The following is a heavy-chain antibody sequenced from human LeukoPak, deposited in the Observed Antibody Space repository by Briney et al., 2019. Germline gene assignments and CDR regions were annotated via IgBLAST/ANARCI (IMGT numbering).Heavy chain of an antibody. CDR2: ISYDGSNK. V-gene: IGHV3-30-3*01. D-gene: IGHD3-3*01. Sequence: PGRSLRLSCAASGFTFSSYAMHWVRQAPGKGLEWVAVISYDGSNKYYADSVKGRFTISRDNSKNTLYLQMNSLRAEDTAVYYCARTTYYDFWSGYPLENWGQGTLVTVSS. CDR3: ARTTYYDFWSGYPLEN. CDR1: GFTFSSYA. J-gene: IGHJ4*02.